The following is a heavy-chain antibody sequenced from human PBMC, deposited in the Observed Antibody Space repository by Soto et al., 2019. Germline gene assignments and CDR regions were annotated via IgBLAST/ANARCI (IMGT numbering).Heavy chain of an antibody. CDR2: IIPMFGKA. CDR3: ARDGTLYGSNGYYYVY. CDR1: GGTFSRFA. V-gene: IGHV1-69*13. J-gene: IGHJ4*02. Sequence: GASVKVSCKASGGTFSRFAISWVRQAPGQGLEWMGGIIPMFGKANYAQKFQGRVTITADESTSTGYMELRSLTSEDTAVYYCARDGTLYGSNGYYYVYWGQGTLVTVSS. D-gene: IGHD3-22*01.